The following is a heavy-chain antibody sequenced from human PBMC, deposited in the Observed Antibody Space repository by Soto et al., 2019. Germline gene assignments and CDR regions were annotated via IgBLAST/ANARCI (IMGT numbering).Heavy chain of an antibody. D-gene: IGHD3-10*01. J-gene: IGHJ6*02. V-gene: IGHV3-66*01. Sequence: EVQLVESGGGLVQPGGSLRLSCAASGFTVSSNYMSWVRQAPGKGLEWVSVIYSGGSTYYADSVKGRFTISRDNSKNTLDLQMNSLRAEDTAVYYCARDSSMVRGVRGSYGMDVWGQGTTVTVSS. CDR1: GFTVSSNY. CDR2: IYSGGST. CDR3: ARDSSMVRGVRGSYGMDV.